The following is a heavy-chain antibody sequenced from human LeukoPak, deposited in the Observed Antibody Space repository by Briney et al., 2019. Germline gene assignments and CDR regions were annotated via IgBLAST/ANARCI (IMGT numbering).Heavy chain of an antibody. Sequence: GGSLRLSCAAPGFTFSSYAMSWVRQAPGKGLEWVSAISGSGGSTYYADSVKGRFTISRDNSKNTLYLQMNSLRAEDTAVYYCAKDPTNFWSGYGYYFDYWGQGTLVTVSS. V-gene: IGHV3-23*01. CDR3: AKDPTNFWSGYGYYFDY. J-gene: IGHJ4*02. CDR1: GFTFSSYA. CDR2: ISGSGGST. D-gene: IGHD3-3*01.